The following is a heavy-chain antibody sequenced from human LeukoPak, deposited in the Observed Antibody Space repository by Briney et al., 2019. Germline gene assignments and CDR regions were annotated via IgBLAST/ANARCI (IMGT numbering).Heavy chain of an antibody. V-gene: IGHV3-21*01. CDR1: GFTFSSYS. J-gene: IGHJ3*02. D-gene: IGHD2-2*01. CDR3: ARDSVVPAVKGAFDI. CDR2: ISSSSSYI. Sequence: PGGSLRLSCAASGFTFSSYSMNWVRQAPGKGLEWVSSISSSSSYIYYADSVKGRFTISRDNSKNTLYLQMNSLRAEDTAVYYCARDSVVPAVKGAFDILGQGTMVTVSS.